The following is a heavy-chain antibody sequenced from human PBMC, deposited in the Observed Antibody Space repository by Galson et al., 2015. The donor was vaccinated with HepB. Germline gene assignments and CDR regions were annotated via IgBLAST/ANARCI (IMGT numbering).Heavy chain of an antibody. J-gene: IGHJ6*03. D-gene: IGHD1-26*01. CDR3: ARRGYSGAYYYYYYMDV. V-gene: IGHV1-46*01. Sequence: SVKVSCKASGYIFTSYYIHWVRQAPGQGLEWMGIINPNGGSTSYAQKFQGRVTMTRDTSTSTVYMELSSLRSEDTAVYYCARRGYSGAYYYYYYMDVWGKGT. CDR2: INPNGGST. CDR1: GYIFTSYY.